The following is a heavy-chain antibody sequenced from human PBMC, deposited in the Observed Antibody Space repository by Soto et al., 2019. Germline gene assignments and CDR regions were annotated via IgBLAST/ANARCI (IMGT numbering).Heavy chain of an antibody. V-gene: IGHV1-18*01. J-gene: IGHJ6*02. CDR2: ISAYNGNT. Sequence: ASVKVSCKASGYTFTSYGISWVRQAPGQGLEWMGWISAYNGNTNYAQKLQGRVTMTTDTSTSTAYMELRSLRSDDTAVYYCARGLGYFFFCNGTDSYGIYVRAQGSSVPVS. CDR3: ARGLGYFFFCNGTDSYGIYV. D-gene: IGHD3-9*01. CDR1: GYTFTSYG.